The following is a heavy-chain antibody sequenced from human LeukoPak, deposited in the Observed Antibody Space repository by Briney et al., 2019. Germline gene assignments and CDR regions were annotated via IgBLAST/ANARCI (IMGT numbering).Heavy chain of an antibody. V-gene: IGHV1-18*01. CDR2: ISAYNGNT. CDR1: GYTFTSYG. Sequence: ALVKVSCKASGYTFTSYGISLVRHAPGQGLEWMGWISAYNGNTNYAQKLQARVTMTTHTTTSTAYMELRSRRSDDTAVYYCARRQTYYYDSSGSPGGGPYNWFDPWGQGTLVTVSS. CDR3: ARRQTYYYDSSGSPGGGPYNWFDP. J-gene: IGHJ5*02. D-gene: IGHD3-22*01.